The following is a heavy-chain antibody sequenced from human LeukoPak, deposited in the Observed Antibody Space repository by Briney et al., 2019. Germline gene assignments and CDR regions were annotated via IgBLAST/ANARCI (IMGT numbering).Heavy chain of an antibody. Sequence: RGESLKISCNGSGYSFTSYWIGWVRQMPAKGLEWMGIIYPGDSDTRYSPSFQGQVTISADKSISTAYLQWSSLKASDTAMYYCARLHPVYFYFDCWGQGTLVTVSS. CDR2: IYPGDSDT. V-gene: IGHV5-51*01. CDR3: ARLHPVYFYFDC. D-gene: IGHD2/OR15-2a*01. J-gene: IGHJ4*02. CDR1: GYSFTSYW.